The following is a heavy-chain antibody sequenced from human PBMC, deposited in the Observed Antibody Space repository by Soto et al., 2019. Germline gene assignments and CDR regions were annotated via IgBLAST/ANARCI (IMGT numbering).Heavy chain of an antibody. D-gene: IGHD3-9*01. J-gene: IGHJ4*02. CDR1: GGSISSYY. V-gene: IGHV4-59*01. CDR3: ARARYDILTGFDY. Sequence: SETLSLTCTVSGGSISSYYWSWIRQPPGKGLEWIGYIYYSGSTNYNPSLKSRVTISVDTSKNQFSLKLSSVTAADTAVYYCARARYDILTGFDYWGQGTLVTVS. CDR2: IYYSGST.